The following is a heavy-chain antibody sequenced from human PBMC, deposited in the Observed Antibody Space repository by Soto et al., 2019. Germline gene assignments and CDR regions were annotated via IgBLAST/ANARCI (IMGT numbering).Heavy chain of an antibody. Sequence: QVQLQESGPGLVKPSGTLSLTCDVSGDSISNSIWWSWVRQPPGKGLERIGEIYHYGSTNHNPSLQSRVTMSVNKSKNQLSLNLSSVTAADTAVYYCAGRHWLIYPFQFWGQGTLVTVSS. V-gene: IGHV4-4*02. CDR3: AGRHWLIYPFQF. D-gene: IGHD2-2*02. CDR2: IYHYGST. CDR1: GDSISNSIW. J-gene: IGHJ1*01.